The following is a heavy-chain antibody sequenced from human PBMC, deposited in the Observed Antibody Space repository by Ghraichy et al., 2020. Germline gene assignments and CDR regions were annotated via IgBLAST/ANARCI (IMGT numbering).Heavy chain of an antibody. V-gene: IGHV3-23*01. Sequence: GGSLRLSCAASGFTFSSYAMSWVRQAPGKGLEWVSAISGSGGSTYYADSVKGRFTISRDNSKNTLYLQMNSLRAEDTAVYYCAKDHQGYYYDSSGYYPGYFDYWGQGTLVTVSS. J-gene: IGHJ4*02. CDR2: ISGSGGST. D-gene: IGHD3-22*01. CDR3: AKDHQGYYYDSSGYYPGYFDY. CDR1: GFTFSSYA.